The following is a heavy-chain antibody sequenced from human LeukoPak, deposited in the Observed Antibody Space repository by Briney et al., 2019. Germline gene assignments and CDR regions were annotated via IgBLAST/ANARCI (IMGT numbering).Heavy chain of an antibody. CDR1: GFSFSTYW. CDR3: ASLKGSGWHQNDY. J-gene: IGHJ4*02. V-gene: IGHV3-74*01. Sequence: GSLRLSCAASGFSFSTYWMHWVRQVPGKGLVWVSHIDTTGTDTSYADSVKGRFAVSRDNAKNTLYLQMNSLRVDDTAVYYCASLKGSGWHQNDYWGQGILVIVSS. D-gene: IGHD1-26*01. CDR2: IDTTGTDT.